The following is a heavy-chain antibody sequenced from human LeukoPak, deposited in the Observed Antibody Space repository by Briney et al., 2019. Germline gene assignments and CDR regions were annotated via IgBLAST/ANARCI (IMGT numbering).Heavy chain of an antibody. J-gene: IGHJ4*02. CDR2: IYYTGST. CDR1: GASITDYY. D-gene: IGHD3-10*01. V-gene: IGHV4-59*01. CDR3: ARFSTMLDF. Sequence: SETLFLTCTVSGASITDYYWTWIRQPPGKGLEWIGYIYYTGSTNYNPSLKSRVVISLDKSNSQFSLKLNSVTAADTAVYYCARFSTMLDFWGRGTLVTVSS.